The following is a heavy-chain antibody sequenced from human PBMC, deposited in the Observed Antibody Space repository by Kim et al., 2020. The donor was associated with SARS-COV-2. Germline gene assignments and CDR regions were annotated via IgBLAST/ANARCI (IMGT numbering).Heavy chain of an antibody. CDR3: ASNLGPGGYYYYGMDV. CDR1: GFTFSSYG. D-gene: IGHD7-27*01. CDR2: MWYDGSNK. Sequence: GGSLRLSCAASGFTFSSYGLHWVRQAPGKGLEWVAVMWYDGSNKYYADSVKGRFTISRDNSKNTLYLQMNSLRAEDTAVYYCASNLGPGGYYYYGMDVWGRGTTVTLS. V-gene: IGHV3-33*08. J-gene: IGHJ6*02.